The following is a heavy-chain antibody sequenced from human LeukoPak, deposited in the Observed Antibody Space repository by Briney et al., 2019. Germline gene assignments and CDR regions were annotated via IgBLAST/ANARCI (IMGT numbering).Heavy chain of an antibody. Sequence: GGSLRLSCSCAVCGITFETHWMHWVRQSPGKGLEWVAAIKDDGSEKYYVDSVKGRFTISRDNSKNTLYLQMNSLRAEDTAVYYCAGLVVPYYYYYYGMDVWGQGTTVTVSS. CDR2: IKDDGSEK. D-gene: IGHD3-22*01. CDR3: AGLVVPYYYYYYGMDV. J-gene: IGHJ6*02. CDR1: GITFETHW. V-gene: IGHV3-7*01.